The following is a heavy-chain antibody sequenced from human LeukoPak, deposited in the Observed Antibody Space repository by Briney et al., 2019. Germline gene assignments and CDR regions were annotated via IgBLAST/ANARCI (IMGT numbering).Heavy chain of an antibody. J-gene: IGHJ6*02. Sequence: PGGSLRLSCAASGFTFSSYGMHWVRQAPGKGLEWVAVIWYDGSNKYYADSVKGRFTISRDNSKNTLYLQMGSLRAEDMAVYYCARVASIGYTSGWYGLLDVWGQGTTVTVSS. D-gene: IGHD6-19*01. V-gene: IGHV3-33*01. CDR3: ARVASIGYTSGWYGLLDV. CDR1: GFTFSSYG. CDR2: IWYDGSNK.